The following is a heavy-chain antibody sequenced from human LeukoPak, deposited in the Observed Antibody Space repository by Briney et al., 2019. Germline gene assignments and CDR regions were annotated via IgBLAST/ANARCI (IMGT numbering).Heavy chain of an antibody. D-gene: IGHD3-3*01. CDR2: INPNSGGT. Sequence: ASVKVSCKASGYTFTGYYMHWVRQAPGQGLEWMGWINPNSGGTNYAQKFQGRVTMTRDTSISTAYMERSRLRSDDTAVYYCASLVHDFWSGYYANFDYWGQGTLVTVSS. CDR3: ASLVHDFWSGYYANFDY. CDR1: GYTFTGYY. J-gene: IGHJ4*02. V-gene: IGHV1-2*02.